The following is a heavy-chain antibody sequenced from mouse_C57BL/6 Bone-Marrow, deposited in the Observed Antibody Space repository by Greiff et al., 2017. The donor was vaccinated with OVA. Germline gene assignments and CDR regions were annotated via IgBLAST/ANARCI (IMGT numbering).Heavy chain of an antibody. Sequence: EVQGVESGGGLVKPGGSLKLSCAASGFTFSSYAMSWVRQTPEKRLEWVATISDGGSYTYYPDNVKGRFTISRDNAKNNLYLQMSHLKSEDTAMYYCARLDSPDYWGQGTTLTVSS. J-gene: IGHJ2*01. V-gene: IGHV5-4*01. CDR3: ARLDSPDY. CDR1: GFTFSSYA. D-gene: IGHD3-2*01. CDR2: ISDGGSYT.